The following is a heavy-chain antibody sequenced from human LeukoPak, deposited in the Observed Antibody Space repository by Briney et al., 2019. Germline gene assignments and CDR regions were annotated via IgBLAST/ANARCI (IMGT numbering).Heavy chain of an antibody. V-gene: IGHV3-72*01. Sequence: GGSLRLSCAGSGFPFSDHYMDWVRQAPGKGLEWVGRTRNKARSYTTDYAASVKGRFTISRDASKNSVYLQMNSLKTEDTAAYYCARTYYDILTGIRDFDYWGQGTLVTVSS. CDR1: GFPFSDHY. J-gene: IGHJ4*02. CDR2: TRNKARSYTT. D-gene: IGHD3-9*01. CDR3: ARTYYDILTGIRDFDY.